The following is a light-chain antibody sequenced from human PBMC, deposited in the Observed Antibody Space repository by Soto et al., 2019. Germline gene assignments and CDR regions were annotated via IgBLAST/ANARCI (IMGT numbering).Light chain of an antibody. CDR3: HQYGSSPQT. V-gene: IGKV3-20*01. CDR1: QTVSSRQ. Sequence: EIVLTQSPGTLSSSPGERATLSCRASQTVSSRQLAWNQQKPGQAPRVLIYGASTRATGIPDRFSGSGSVTDFTLTISRLEPEDFAVYYCHQYGSSPQTFGQGTKVEI. CDR2: GAS. J-gene: IGKJ1*01.